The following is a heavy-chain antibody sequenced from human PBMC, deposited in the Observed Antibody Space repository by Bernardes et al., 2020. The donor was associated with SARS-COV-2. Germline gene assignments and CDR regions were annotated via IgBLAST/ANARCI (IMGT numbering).Heavy chain of an antibody. CDR1: GFTFSSYG. CDR3: ARDGRYCSSTSCSGMDV. V-gene: IGHV3-33*01. D-gene: IGHD2-2*01. J-gene: IGHJ6*02. CDR2: IWYDGSNK. Sequence: GGSLRLSCAASGFTFSSYGMHWVRQAPGKGLEWVALIWYDGSNKYYADSVKGRFTISRDNSKNTLYLQMNSLRAEDTAVYYCARDGRYCSSTSCSGMDVWGQGTTVTVSS.